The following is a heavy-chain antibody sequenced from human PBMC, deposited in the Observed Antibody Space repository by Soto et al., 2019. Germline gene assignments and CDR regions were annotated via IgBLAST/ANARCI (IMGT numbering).Heavy chain of an antibody. Sequence: LSLTCTVSGGSISSYYWSWIRQPPGKGLEWIGYIYYSGSTNYNPSLKSRVTISVDTSKNQFSLKLSSVTAADTTVYYCARALTGYSSSWYFDYWGQGTLVTVS. D-gene: IGHD6-13*01. J-gene: IGHJ4*02. V-gene: IGHV4-59*01. CDR3: ARALTGYSSSWYFDY. CDR1: GGSISSYY. CDR2: IYYSGST.